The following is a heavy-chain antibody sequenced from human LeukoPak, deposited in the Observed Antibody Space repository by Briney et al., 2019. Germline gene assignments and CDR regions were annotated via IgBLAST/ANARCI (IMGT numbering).Heavy chain of an antibody. V-gene: IGHV4-4*07. CDR2: IYTSGST. CDR1: GGSISSYY. CDR3: ARDLRNRLTGDAFDI. D-gene: IGHD1-14*01. J-gene: IGHJ3*02. Sequence: SETLSLTCTVSGGSISSYYWSWIRQPAGKGLEWIGRIYTSGSTNYNPSLKSRVTMSVDTSKNQFSLKLSSVTAADTAVYYCARDLRNRLTGDAFDIWGQGTMVTVSS.